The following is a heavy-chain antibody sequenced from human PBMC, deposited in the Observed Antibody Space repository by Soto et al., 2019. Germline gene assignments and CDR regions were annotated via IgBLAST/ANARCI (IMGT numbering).Heavy chain of an antibody. Sequence: QPGGSLRLSCAASGFIFDDFTMHWVRLVPGKGLQWVSYINWDGRIAMHADSVKGRFTISRDNTNNHLYLQMNSLRSDDTALYYCAKDEGAAVESPGDWGHGTLVTVSS. D-gene: IGHD6-13*01. V-gene: IGHV3-43*01. CDR2: INWDGRIA. CDR3: AKDEGAAVESPGD. J-gene: IGHJ4*01. CDR1: GFIFDDFT.